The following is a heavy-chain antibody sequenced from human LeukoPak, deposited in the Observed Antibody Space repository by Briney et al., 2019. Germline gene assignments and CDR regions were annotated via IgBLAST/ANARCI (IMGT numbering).Heavy chain of an antibody. CDR2: INPNSGGT. V-gene: IGHV1-2*02. D-gene: IGHD5-12*01. CDR1: GYTFTGYY. J-gene: IGHJ4*02. CDR3: AREGSGYDGGNDY. Sequence: ASVKVSCKASGYTFTGYYMHWVRQAPGQGLEWMGWINPNSGGTNYAQKFQGRVTMSRDTSISTAYMELSRLRSDDTAVYYCAREGSGYDGGNDYWGQGTLVTVSS.